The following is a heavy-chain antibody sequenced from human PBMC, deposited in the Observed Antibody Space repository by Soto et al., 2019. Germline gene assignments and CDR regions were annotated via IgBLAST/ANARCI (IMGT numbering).Heavy chain of an antibody. CDR2: IYYSGST. CDR1: GGSISSSSYY. CDR3: ARLYGTNWMTGRWNYFDY. D-gene: IGHD1-1*01. J-gene: IGHJ4*02. Sequence: QLQLQESGPGLVKPSETLSLTCTVSGGSISSSSYYWGWIRQPPGKGLEWIGSIYYSGSTYYNPSLKSRVTISVDTSKNQFPLKLSSVTAADTAVYYCARLYGTNWMTGRWNYFDYWGQGTLVTVSS. V-gene: IGHV4-39*01.